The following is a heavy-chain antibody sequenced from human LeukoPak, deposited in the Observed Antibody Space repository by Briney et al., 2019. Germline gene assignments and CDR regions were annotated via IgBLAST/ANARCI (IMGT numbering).Heavy chain of an antibody. V-gene: IGHV4-4*02. J-gene: IGHJ4*02. CDR2: IYHSGST. Sequence: SETLSLTCAVSGGSISSSNWWNWVRQPPGKGLEWIGQIYHSGSTNYNPSLKSRVTISVDTSKNQFSLKLSSVTAADTAVYYCARDDKVGATNAFDYWGQGTLVTVSS. CDR3: ARDDKVGATNAFDY. D-gene: IGHD1-26*01. CDR1: GGSISSSNW.